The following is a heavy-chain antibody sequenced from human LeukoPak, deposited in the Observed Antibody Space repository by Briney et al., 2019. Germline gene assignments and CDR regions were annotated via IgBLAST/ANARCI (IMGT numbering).Heavy chain of an antibody. CDR1: GGSFSGYY. CDR2: INHSGST. J-gene: IGHJ4*02. D-gene: IGHD2-2*01. CDR3: AREGHCSSTSCRDY. V-gene: IGHV4-34*01. Sequence: TSETLSLTCAVYGGSFSGYYWSWIRQPPGKGLEWIGEINHSGSTNYNPSLKSRVTISVDTSKNQFSLKLSSVTAADTAVYYCAREGHCSSTSCRDYWGQGTLVTVSS.